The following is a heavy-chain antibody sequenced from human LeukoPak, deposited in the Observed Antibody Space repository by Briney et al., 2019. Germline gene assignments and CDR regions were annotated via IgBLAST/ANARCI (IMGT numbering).Heavy chain of an antibody. D-gene: IGHD4-17*01. CDR1: GLTFSIHW. Sequence: GGSLRLSCAASGLTFSIHWMNWVRQAPGKGLECVADINQDGSDKYYVDSVKGRFTISRDNTKNSLYLQMNSLRAEDTAVYYCAREDGDSDEYYYMDVWGKGTTVTVSS. CDR2: INQDGSDK. V-gene: IGHV3-7*01. J-gene: IGHJ6*03. CDR3: AREDGDSDEYYYMDV.